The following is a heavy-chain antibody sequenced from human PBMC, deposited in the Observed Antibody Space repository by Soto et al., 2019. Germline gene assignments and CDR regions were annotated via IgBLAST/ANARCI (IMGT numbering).Heavy chain of an antibody. CDR3: ARARWLHPFDY. V-gene: IGHV3-30-3*01. D-gene: IGHD5-12*01. Sequence: GWSLRLSCSASVFTFSSYAMHWVRQAPGKGLEWVAVISYDGSNKYYADSVKGRFTISRDNSKNTLYLQMNSLRAEDTAVYYCARARWLHPFDYWGQGTLVTVSS. CDR1: VFTFSSYA. CDR2: ISYDGSNK. J-gene: IGHJ4*02.